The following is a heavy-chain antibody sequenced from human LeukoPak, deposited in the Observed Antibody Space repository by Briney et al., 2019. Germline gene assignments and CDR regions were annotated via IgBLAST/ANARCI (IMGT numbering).Heavy chain of an antibody. Sequence: SVKVSCKASGGTFSSYAISWVRQAPGQGLEWMGRIIPILGIANYAQKFQGRVTITADKSTSTAYMELSSLRSEDTAVYYCAREVTTGHLYYGMDVWGQGTTVTVSS. J-gene: IGHJ6*02. CDR1: GGTFSSYA. CDR2: IIPILGIA. D-gene: IGHD2-21*02. CDR3: AREVTTGHLYYGMDV. V-gene: IGHV1-69*04.